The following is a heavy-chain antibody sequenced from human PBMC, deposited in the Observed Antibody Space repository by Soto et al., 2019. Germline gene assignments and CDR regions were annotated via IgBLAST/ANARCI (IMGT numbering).Heavy chain of an antibody. J-gene: IGHJ6*02. CDR2: ISSSGSTI. CDR1: GFTFSDYY. V-gene: IGHV3-11*01. CDR3: ARVGYAPTYQPLLYTYYYYGMDV. Sequence: GGSLRLSCAASGFTFSDYYMSWIRQAPGEGLEWVSYISSSGSTIYYADSVKGRFTISRDNAKNSLYLQMNSLRAEDTAVYYCARVGYAPTYQPLLYTYYYYGMDVWGQGTTVTVS. D-gene: IGHD2-2*02.